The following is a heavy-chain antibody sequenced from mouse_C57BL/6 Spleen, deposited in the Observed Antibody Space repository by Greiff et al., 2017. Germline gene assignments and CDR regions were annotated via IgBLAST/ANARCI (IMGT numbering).Heavy chain of an antibody. D-gene: IGHD1-1*01. CDR1: GFTFSDYG. CDR2: ISSGSSTI. V-gene: IGHV5-17*01. J-gene: IGHJ1*03. Sequence: EVKLMASGGGLVKPGGSLKLSCAASGFTFSDYGMHWVRQAPEKGLEWVAYISSGSSTIYYADTVKGRFTISRDNAKNTLFLQMTSLRSEDTAMYYCARRYGSIYWYFDVWGTGTTVTVSS. CDR3: ARRYGSIYWYFDV.